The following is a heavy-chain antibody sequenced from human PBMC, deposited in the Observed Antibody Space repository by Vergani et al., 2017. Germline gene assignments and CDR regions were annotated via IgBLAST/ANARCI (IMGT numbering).Heavy chain of an antibody. CDR2: ISSSSSYI. J-gene: IGHJ6*03. CDR1: GFTFSSYS. V-gene: IGHV3-21*01. D-gene: IGHD3-3*01. Sequence: EVQLVESGGGLVKPGGSLRLSCAASGFTFSSYSMNWVRQAPGKGLEWVSSISSSSSYIYYADSVKGRFTISRDNAKNSLYLQMNSLRAEDTAVYYCARVRFLARGYYYMDVWGKGTTVTVSS. CDR3: ARVRFLARGYYYMDV.